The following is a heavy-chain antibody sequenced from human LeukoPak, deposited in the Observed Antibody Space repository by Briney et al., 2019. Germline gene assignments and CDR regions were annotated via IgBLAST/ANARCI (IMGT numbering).Heavy chain of an antibody. D-gene: IGHD2-2*01. CDR1: GFTFSSYA. CDR2: ISGSGGST. V-gene: IGHV3-23*01. CDR3: AKDRGYCSSTSCSLNWFDL. Sequence: GGSLRLSCAASGFTFSSYAMSWVRQAPGKGLEWVSAISGSGGSTYYADSVKGRFTISRDNSKNTLYLQMNSLRAEDTAVYYCAKDRGYCSSTSCSLNWFDLWGQGTLVTVSS. J-gene: IGHJ5*02.